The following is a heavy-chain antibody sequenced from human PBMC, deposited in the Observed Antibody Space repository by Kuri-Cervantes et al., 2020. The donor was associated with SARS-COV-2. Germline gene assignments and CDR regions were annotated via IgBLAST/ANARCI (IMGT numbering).Heavy chain of an antibody. J-gene: IGHJ1*01. CDR2: IYYNGST. Sequence: SQTLSLTGAVSGVSVTTFGSYWTWIRQPPGKGLEWVGDIYYNGSTYYNPSLRSRVIVSVDRSKNQFSLKLSSVTAAETAVYYCARVRDSSFQHWGQGTLVTVSS. V-gene: IGHV4-31*02. CDR1: GVSVTTFGSY. D-gene: IGHD3-22*01. CDR3: ARVRDSSFQH.